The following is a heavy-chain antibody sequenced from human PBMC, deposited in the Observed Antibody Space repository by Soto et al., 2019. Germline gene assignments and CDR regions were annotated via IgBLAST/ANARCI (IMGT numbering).Heavy chain of an antibody. J-gene: IGHJ2*01. V-gene: IGHV3-33*08. CDR3: ARNECTDGVCLDL. CDR1: GFTFRTYG. D-gene: IGHD2-8*01. Sequence: QVQLVESGGGVVQPGRSLRLSCTASGFTFRTYGMHWVRQSPGKGLEWVAGIDDDGGRRHYGDSVKGRLSISRDDSEGALHLQMNSLRAEDTAVYYCARNECTDGVCLDLWGRGTLVTVSS. CDR2: IDDDGGRR.